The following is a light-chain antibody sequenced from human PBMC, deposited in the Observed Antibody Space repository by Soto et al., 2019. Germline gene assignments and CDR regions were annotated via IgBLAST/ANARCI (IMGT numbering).Light chain of an antibody. J-gene: IGKJ5*01. Sequence: EIVLTQSPATLSLSPGERATLSCRASQSVSSNLAWYQQKPGQPPRLLIYDASTRATGIPARFSGSGSGTDFTLTISSLEPEDVAVYYCQQRSNWPTVTFGQGTRLEIK. CDR1: QSVSSN. V-gene: IGKV3-11*01. CDR2: DAS. CDR3: QQRSNWPTVT.